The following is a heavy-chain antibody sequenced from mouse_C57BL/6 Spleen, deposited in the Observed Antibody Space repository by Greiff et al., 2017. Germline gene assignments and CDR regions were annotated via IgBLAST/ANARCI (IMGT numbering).Heavy chain of an antibody. CDR2: ISDGGSYT. CDR1: GFTFSSYA. D-gene: IGHD1-3*01. J-gene: IGHJ2*01. Sequence: EVMLVESGGGLVKPGGSLKLSCAASGFTFSSYAMSWVRQTPEKRLEWVATISDGGSYTYYPDNVKGRFTISRDNAKNNLYLQMSHLKSEDTAMYYCARRVNYYFDYWGQGTTLTVSS. CDR3: ARRVNYYFDY. V-gene: IGHV5-4*03.